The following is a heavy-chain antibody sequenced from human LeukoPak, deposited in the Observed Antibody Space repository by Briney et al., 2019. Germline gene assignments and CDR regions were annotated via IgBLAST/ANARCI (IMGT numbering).Heavy chain of an antibody. J-gene: IGHJ3*02. CDR1: DGSITGHY. Sequence: PSETLSLTCAVSDGSITGHYWNWIRQTPGMRLEWIGYTSYSRTTIYNSYFKGRATMSIDTSKNQLYLNLTSVTATDTAVYYCAKLGHSDGWYLGAFDIWGQGTMVIVSS. V-gene: IGHV4-59*08. D-gene: IGHD6-19*01. CDR3: AKLGHSDGWYLGAFDI. CDR2: TSYSRTT.